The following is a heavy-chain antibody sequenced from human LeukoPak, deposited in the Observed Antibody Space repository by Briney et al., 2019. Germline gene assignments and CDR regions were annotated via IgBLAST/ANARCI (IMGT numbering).Heavy chain of an antibody. D-gene: IGHD2-15*01. J-gene: IGHJ6*02. CDR1: GFTFSSYA. CDR3: ARTRYCSGGSCYHSGYYGMDV. CDR2: ISGSGGST. V-gene: IGHV3-23*01. Sequence: GGSLRLSCAASGFTFSSYAMSWVHQAPGKGLEWVSAISGSGGSTYYADSVKGRFTISRDNSKNTLYLQMNSLRAEDTAVYYCARTRYCSGGSCYHSGYYGMDVWGQGTTVTVSS.